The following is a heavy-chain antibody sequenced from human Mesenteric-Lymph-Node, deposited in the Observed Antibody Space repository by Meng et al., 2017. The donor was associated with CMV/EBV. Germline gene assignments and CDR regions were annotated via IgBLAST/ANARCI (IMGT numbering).Heavy chain of an antibody. CDR3: ARDLKGVGITIFGVVIIRGGMDV. J-gene: IGHJ6*02. Sequence: GGSLRLSCVVSGFTFSNHWMHWVRQPPGKGLEWVSSISSSSSYIYYADSVKGRFTISRDNAKNSLYLQMNSLRAEDTAVYYCARDLKGVGITIFGVVIIRGGMDVWGQGTTVTVSS. CDR2: ISSSSSYI. V-gene: IGHV3-21*01. CDR1: GFTFSNHW. D-gene: IGHD3-3*01.